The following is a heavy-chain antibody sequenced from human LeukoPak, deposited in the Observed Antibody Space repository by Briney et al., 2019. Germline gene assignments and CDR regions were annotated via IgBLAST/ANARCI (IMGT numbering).Heavy chain of an antibody. J-gene: IGHJ6*03. D-gene: IGHD4-11*01. CDR2: MNPNSGNT. CDR1: GYTFTSYD. CDR3: ARGGDGTVRRLARYYYYMDV. Sequence: ASVKVSCKASGYTFTSYDINWVRQATGQGLEWMGWMNPNSGNTGYAQKFQGRVTMTRSTSISTAYMELSSLRSEDTAVYYCARGGDGTVRRLARYYYYMDVWGKGTTVTVSS. V-gene: IGHV1-8*01.